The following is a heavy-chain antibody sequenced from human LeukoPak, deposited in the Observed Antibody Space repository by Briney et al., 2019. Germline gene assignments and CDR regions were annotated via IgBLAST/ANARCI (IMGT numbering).Heavy chain of an antibody. Sequence: GGSLRLSCAASGFTFSSYAMSWVRQAPGKGLEWVSAISGSGGSTCYADSVKGRFTISRDNSKNTLYLQMNSLRAEDTAVYYCAKDRYSSSWYNWFDPWGQGTLVTVSS. CDR3: AKDRYSSSWYNWFDP. J-gene: IGHJ5*02. D-gene: IGHD6-13*01. CDR2: ISGSGGST. V-gene: IGHV3-23*01. CDR1: GFTFSSYA.